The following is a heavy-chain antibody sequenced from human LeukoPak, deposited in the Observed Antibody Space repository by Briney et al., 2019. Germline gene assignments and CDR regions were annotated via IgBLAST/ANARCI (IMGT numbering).Heavy chain of an antibody. V-gene: IGHV3-7*03. CDR2: IKEDGSEK. J-gene: IGHJ6*04. CDR3: ARRALRYCSSTSCPAQYYGVDV. Sequence: GGSLRLSCTASGFIFSSYWMSWVRQAPGKGLEWVANIKEDGSEKYYVDSVKGRFTISRDNAKNSLYLQTNSLRAEDTAVYYCARRALRYCSSTSCPAQYYGVDVWGKGTTVTVSS. D-gene: IGHD2-2*01. CDR1: GFIFSSYW.